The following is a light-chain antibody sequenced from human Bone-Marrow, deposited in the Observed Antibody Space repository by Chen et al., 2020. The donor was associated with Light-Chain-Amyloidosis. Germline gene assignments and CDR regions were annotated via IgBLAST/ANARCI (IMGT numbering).Light chain of an antibody. CDR2: NDN. Sequence: QSVLTQPPSVSGAPGERVTISCTGSKSNIGADNDVHWYQVLPGTAPKVVIYNDNKRPSGVPDRFSGSRSGTAASLAMTGLQAEDEADYYCQSYDDSRSGVVFGGGTKLTVL. CDR3: QSYDDSRSGVV. V-gene: IGLV1-40*01. CDR1: KSNIGADND. J-gene: IGLJ2*01.